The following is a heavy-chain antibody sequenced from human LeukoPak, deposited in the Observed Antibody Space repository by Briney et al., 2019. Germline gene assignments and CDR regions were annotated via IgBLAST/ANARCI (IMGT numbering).Heavy chain of an antibody. Sequence: GGSLRLSCAASGFTFNSYGMNWVRQAPGKGLEWVAVIRDDGSNTYYADSVKGRFTISRDNSKNTLYLQMNSLRAEDTAVYYCAKVGAQGYYYYYIYVWGKRDTGTVSS. CDR2: IRDDGSNT. V-gene: IGHV3-33*06. J-gene: IGHJ6*03. CDR1: GFTFNSYG. CDR3: AKVGAQGYYYYYIYV.